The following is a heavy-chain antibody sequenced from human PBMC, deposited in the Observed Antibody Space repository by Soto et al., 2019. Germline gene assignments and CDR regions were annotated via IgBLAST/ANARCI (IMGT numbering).Heavy chain of an antibody. J-gene: IGHJ5*02. CDR3: AKDVHYGSGSYQNWFDH. Sequence: QPGGSLRLSCAASGFTFSSYAMSWVRQAPGKGLEWVSAISGSGGSTYYADSVKGRFTISRDNSKNTLYLQMKSLRAEDTAVYYCAKDVHYGSGSYQNWFDHWGQGTMVTVSS. V-gene: IGHV3-23*01. D-gene: IGHD3-10*01. CDR2: ISGSGGST. CDR1: GFTFSSYA.